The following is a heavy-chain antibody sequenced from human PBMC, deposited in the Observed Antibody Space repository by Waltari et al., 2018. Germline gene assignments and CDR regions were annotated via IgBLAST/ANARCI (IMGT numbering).Heavy chain of an antibody. CDR1: GFTFSRYG. Sequence: QVQLVESGGGVVQPGRSLRLSCAASGFTFSRYGMHWVRQAPGKGLEWVAVIWYDGSNKYYADSVKGRFTISRDNSKNTLYLQMNSLRAEDTAMYYCAKDISSSSDAFDIWGQGTMVTVSS. J-gene: IGHJ3*02. D-gene: IGHD6-6*01. V-gene: IGHV3-30*18. CDR2: IWYDGSNK. CDR3: AKDISSSSDAFDI.